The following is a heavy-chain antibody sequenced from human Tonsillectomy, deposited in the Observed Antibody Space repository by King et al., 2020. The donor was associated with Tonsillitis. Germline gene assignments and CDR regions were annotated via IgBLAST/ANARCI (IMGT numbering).Heavy chain of an antibody. V-gene: IGHV4-30-4*08. CDR2: IYYSGST. J-gene: IGHJ4*02. D-gene: IGHD5-12*01. CDR3: ACSGYDPYDFDY. CDR1: GGSISSGDYY. Sequence: QLQESGPGLVKPSQTLSLTCTVSGGSISSGDYYWSWIRQPPGKGLEWIGYIYYSGSTYYNPSLKSRVTISVDTSKNPFSLKLISGTAADTAVYYCACSGYDPYDFDYWGQGTLVTVSS.